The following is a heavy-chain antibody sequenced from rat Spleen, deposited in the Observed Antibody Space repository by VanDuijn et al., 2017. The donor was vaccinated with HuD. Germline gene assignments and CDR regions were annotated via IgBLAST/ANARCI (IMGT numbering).Heavy chain of an antibody. CDR2: ISYDGSNT. CDR1: GFTSSDYD. Sequence: EVQLVESDGGFVQPGRSLKLSCVVSGFTSSDYDMTWVRQAPTKGLEWVATISYDGSNTHYRDSVKGRFTISRENAKSTLFLQMDSLRSEDTATYYCTNHASYSTYSPFVYWGQGTLVTVSS. D-gene: IGHD1-2*01. CDR3: TNHASYSTYSPFVY. V-gene: IGHV5-29*01. J-gene: IGHJ3*01.